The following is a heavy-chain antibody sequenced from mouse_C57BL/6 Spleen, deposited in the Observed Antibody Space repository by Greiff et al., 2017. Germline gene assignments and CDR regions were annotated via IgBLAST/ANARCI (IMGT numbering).Heavy chain of an antibody. CDR1: GFNIKDDY. CDR2: IDPENGDT. V-gene: IGHV14-4*01. Sequence: EVQLQQSGAELVRPGASVKLSCTASGFNIKDDYMHWVKQRPEQGLEWIGWIDPENGDTEYASKFQGKATITADTSSNTAYLQLSSLTSEDTAVYYCTRYYGSRERSWYFDYWGQGTTLTVSS. D-gene: IGHD1-1*01. CDR3: TRYYGSRERSWYFDY. J-gene: IGHJ2*01.